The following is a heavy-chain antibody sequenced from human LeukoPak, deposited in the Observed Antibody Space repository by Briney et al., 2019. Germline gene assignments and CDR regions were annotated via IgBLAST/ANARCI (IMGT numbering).Heavy chain of an antibody. CDR1: GFTFSSYS. D-gene: IGHD5-18*01. CDR3: ARVGYMDTAMATDY. J-gene: IGHJ4*02. CDR2: ISSSSSYI. V-gene: IGHV3-21*01. Sequence: PGGSLRLSCAASGFTFSSYSMNWVRQAPGKGLEWVSSISSSSSYIYYADSVKGRFTISRDNAKNSLYLQMNSLRAEDTAVYYCARVGYMDTAMATDYWGQGTLVTVSS.